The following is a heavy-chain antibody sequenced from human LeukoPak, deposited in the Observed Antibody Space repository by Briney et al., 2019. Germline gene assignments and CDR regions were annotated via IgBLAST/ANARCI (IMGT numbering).Heavy chain of an antibody. D-gene: IGHD3-16*01. CDR3: ARSVGAWDVFDL. CDR2: VQYTGST. Sequence: SETLSLTCSVSGVSISSYSWSWLRQAPGKGLEWVASVQYTGSTTYNPSLRSRLTISADTSKSQFSLQLTSVTTADTAAYHCARSVGAWDVFDLWGQGTMVTVSS. V-gene: IGHV4-59*01. CDR1: GVSISSYS. J-gene: IGHJ3*01.